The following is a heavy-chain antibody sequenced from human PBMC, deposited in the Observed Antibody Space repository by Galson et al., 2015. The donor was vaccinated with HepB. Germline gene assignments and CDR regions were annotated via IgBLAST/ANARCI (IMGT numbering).Heavy chain of an antibody. CDR3: ARDRGADIVVVPAATPDAFDI. J-gene: IGHJ3*02. CDR2: TYYRSKWYN. CDR1: GDSVSSNSAA. V-gene: IGHV6-1*01. D-gene: IGHD2-2*01. Sequence: CAISGDSVSSNSAAWNWIRQSPSRGLEWLGRTYYRSKWYNDYAVSVKSRITINPDTSKNQFSLQLNSVTPEDTAVYYCARDRGADIVVVPAATPDAFDIWGQGTMDTVSS.